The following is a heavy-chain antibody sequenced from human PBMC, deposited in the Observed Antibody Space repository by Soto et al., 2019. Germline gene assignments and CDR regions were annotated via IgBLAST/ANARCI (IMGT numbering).Heavy chain of an antibody. V-gene: IGHV3-15*01. D-gene: IGHD6-19*01. J-gene: IGHJ4*02. Sequence: WGSLRLSCAASGFTFINAWISLVRQAPGKGLEWVGRIKSKTDGGTTDYAAPVKGRFTISRDDSKNTLYLQMNSLKTEDTAVYYCTTNSGWYAYWGQGTLVTVSS. CDR1: GFTFINAW. CDR3: TTNSGWYAY. CDR2: IKSKTDGGTT.